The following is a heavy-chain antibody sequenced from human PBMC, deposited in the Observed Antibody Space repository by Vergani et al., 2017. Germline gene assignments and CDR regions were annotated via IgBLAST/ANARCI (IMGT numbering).Heavy chain of an antibody. CDR1: GGSISSGGYY. V-gene: IGHV4-31*03. CDR3: ARDLWFGYFDY. CDR2: IYYSWST. Sequence: QVQLQESGPGLVKPSQTLSLTCTVSGGSISSGGYYWSWIRQHPGKGLEWIGYIYYSWSTYYNPSLKRRVTISVETSKNQFSLKLSSVTAADTAVYYCARDLWFGYFDYWGQGTLVTVSS. J-gene: IGHJ4*02. D-gene: IGHD3-10*01.